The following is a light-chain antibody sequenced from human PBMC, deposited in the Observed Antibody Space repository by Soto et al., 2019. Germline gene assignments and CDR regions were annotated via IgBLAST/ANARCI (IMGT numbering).Light chain of an antibody. CDR2: AAS. Sequence: DIQMTQSPSSLSASVGDRVTITCRASQSISSYLHWYQQKPGKAPKLLIYAASSLQSGVPSRFSGSGSGTDFNLNISSLQPEDFATYYCQQSYNTPWTFGQGTNVEIK. V-gene: IGKV1-39*01. J-gene: IGKJ1*01. CDR3: QQSYNTPWT. CDR1: QSISSY.